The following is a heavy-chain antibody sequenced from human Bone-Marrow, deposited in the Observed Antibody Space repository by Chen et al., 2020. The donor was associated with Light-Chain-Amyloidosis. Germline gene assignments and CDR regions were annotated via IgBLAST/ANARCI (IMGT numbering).Heavy chain of an antibody. Sequence: VQLVQSGAEVQKPGSSVKVSCEASGATFSHDAFSWVRQAPGQGLEWIGGIIPIFGRTNYAQKFQGRVTITADEATSIAYMELSSLRSDDTAIYFCARETLASWRPYYFDFWGQGTLVTVAS. CDR2: IIPIFGRT. J-gene: IGHJ4*02. CDR3: ARETLASWRPYYFDF. V-gene: IGHV1-69*01. CDR1: GATFSHDA. D-gene: IGHD2-15*01.